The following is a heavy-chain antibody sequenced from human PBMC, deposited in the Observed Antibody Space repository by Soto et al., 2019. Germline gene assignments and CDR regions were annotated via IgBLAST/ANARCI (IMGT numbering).Heavy chain of an antibody. CDR3: AHTYYYDSSGYYPFDY. D-gene: IGHD3-22*01. J-gene: IGHJ4*02. V-gene: IGHV2-5*02. CDR2: IYWDDDK. CDR1: GFSLSTSGVG. Sequence: QITLKESGPTLVKPTQTLTLTCTFSGFSLSTSGVGVGWIRQPPGKALEWLALIYWDDDKRYSPSLKSRLTITTDTSKNQVVLTMTNMDPVDTATYYCAHTYYYDSSGYYPFDYWGQGTLVTVSS.